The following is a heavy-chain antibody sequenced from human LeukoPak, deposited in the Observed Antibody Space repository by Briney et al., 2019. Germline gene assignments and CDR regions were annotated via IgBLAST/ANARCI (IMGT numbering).Heavy chain of an antibody. CDR2: IYHSGGT. Sequence: PSETLSLTCTVSGGSVSSGDYYWSWIRQPPGKRLEWIGYIYHSGGTYYNPPLKSRVTISVDTSKNQFSLKLTSVTAADTAVYYCARVTCSGGSCYSFDYWGQGTLVTVSS. J-gene: IGHJ4*02. D-gene: IGHD2-15*01. CDR3: ARVTCSGGSCYSFDY. CDR1: GGSVSSGDYY. V-gene: IGHV4-30-4*01.